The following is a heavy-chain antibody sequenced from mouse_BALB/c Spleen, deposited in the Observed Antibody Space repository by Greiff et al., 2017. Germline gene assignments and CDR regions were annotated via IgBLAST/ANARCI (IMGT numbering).Heavy chain of an antibody. D-gene: IGHD2-14*01. V-gene: IGHV1-80*01. CDR2: IYPGDGDT. J-gene: IGHJ3*01. Sequence: VQLVESGAELVRPGSSVKISCKASGYAFSSYWMNWVKQRPGQGLEWIGQIYPGDGDTNYNGKFKGKATLTADKSSSTAYMQLSSLTSEDSAVYFCARMDYRYDEFAYWGQGTLVTVSA. CDR1: GYAFSSYW. CDR3: ARMDYRYDEFAY.